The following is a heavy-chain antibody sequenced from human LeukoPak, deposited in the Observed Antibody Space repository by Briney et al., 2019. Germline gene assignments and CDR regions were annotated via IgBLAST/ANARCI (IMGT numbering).Heavy chain of an antibody. CDR3: VRVVSGGSQAY. D-gene: IGHD2-8*02. CDR1: GFSIRTYW. CDR2: IRQDGNEI. J-gene: IGHJ4*01. V-gene: IGHV3-7*01. Sequence: PGGSLRLSCVASGFSIRTYWMSWVRQAPARGLEWVANIRQDGNEIHYLDSVKGRFTISRDNAKNSAYLQMNSLRAEDSAIYYCVRVVSGGSQAYWGRGTLVTVSS.